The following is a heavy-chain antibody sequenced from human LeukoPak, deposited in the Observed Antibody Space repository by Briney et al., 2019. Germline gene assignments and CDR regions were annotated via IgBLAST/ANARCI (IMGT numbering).Heavy chain of an antibody. D-gene: IGHD3-22*01. CDR1: GFTFSSYS. J-gene: IGHJ4*02. Sequence: GGSLRLSCAASGFTFSSYSMNWVRQAPGKGLEWVSYISRSSTTKYYADSVKGRFTISRDNAKNSLYLQMNSLRAEDTAVYYCARSSHSSGLDYWGQGTLVTVSS. CDR2: ISRSSTTK. CDR3: ARSSHSSGLDY. V-gene: IGHV3-48*04.